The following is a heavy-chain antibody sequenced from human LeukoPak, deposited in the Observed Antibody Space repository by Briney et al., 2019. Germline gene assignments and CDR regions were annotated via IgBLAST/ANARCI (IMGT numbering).Heavy chain of an antibody. J-gene: IGHJ4*02. CDR2: IYYSGST. D-gene: IGHD1-26*01. Sequence: SETLSPTCTVSGGSVSSGSYYWSWIRQPPGKGLEWIGYIYYSGSTNYNPSLKSRVTISVDTSKNQFSLKLSSVTAADTAVYYCARDWEGYWGQGTLVTVSS. V-gene: IGHV4-61*01. CDR3: ARDWEGY. CDR1: GGSVSSGSYY.